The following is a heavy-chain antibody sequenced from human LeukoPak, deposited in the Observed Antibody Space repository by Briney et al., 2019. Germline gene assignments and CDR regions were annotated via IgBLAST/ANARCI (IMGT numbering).Heavy chain of an antibody. CDR1: GGSISSSSYY. V-gene: IGHV4-39*07. CDR3: ARDRSERGYSYGYCDY. J-gene: IGHJ4*02. D-gene: IGHD5-18*01. Sequence: SETLSLTCTVSGGSISSSSYYWAWIRQPPGKGLEYIGSYSGSTYYNPSLKSRVTISVDTSKNQFSLKLSSVTAADTAVYYCARDRSERGYSYGYCDYWGQGTLVTVSS. CDR2: YSGST.